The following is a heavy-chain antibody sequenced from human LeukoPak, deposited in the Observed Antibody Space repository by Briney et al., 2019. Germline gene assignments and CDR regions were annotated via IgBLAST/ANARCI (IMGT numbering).Heavy chain of an antibody. CDR2: LGDNDGRT. CDR3: AKNGKDDYDMFFDY. Sequence: PGGSLRLSCAASGFSFSNYAMNWVRQSPGKGLEWVSSLGDNDGRTFYADSVKGRFTIPRDNSKNTLYLQMNSLRAEDTAIHYCAKNGKDDYDMFFDYWGQGTQVTVSS. D-gene: IGHD3-9*01. V-gene: IGHV3-23*01. CDR1: GFSFSNYA. J-gene: IGHJ4*02.